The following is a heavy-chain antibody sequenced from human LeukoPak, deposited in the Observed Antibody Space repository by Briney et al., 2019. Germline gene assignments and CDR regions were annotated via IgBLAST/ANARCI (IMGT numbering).Heavy chain of an antibody. J-gene: IGHJ4*02. CDR3: ARDRGIVGAKPIFDN. D-gene: IGHD1-26*01. Sequence: ASVKVSRMTSRYTLTSYNINWVRQTPRQGGEWMGWISAYSGNTNYAQKLQGRVTMTTDTSTNTAYMDLRGLISDATAVYYCARDRGIVGAKPIFDNWGQGTLVTVSS. V-gene: IGHV1-18*01. CDR2: ISAYSGNT. CDR1: RYTLTSYN.